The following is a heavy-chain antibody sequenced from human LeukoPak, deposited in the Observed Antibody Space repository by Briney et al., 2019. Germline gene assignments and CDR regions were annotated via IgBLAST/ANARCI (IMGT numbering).Heavy chain of an antibody. D-gene: IGHD1-26*01. CDR1: GYTFTSYD. Sequence: ASVKVSCKASGYTFTSYDINWVRQATGQGLEWMGWMNPNSGNTGNAQKFQGRVTITRNTSISTAYMELSSLRSEDTAVYYCARWGAPTSEPEFDYWGQGTLVTASS. J-gene: IGHJ4*02. CDR3: ARWGAPTSEPEFDY. CDR2: MNPNSGNT. V-gene: IGHV1-8*03.